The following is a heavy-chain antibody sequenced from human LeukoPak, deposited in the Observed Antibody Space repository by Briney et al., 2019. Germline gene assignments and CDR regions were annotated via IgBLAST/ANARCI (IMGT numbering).Heavy chain of an antibody. Sequence: PGGSLRLSCAASGFTVSSNYMSWVRQAPGKGLEWVSAIYSGGSTYYADSVKGRFTISRDNSKNTLYLQMNSLRAEDTAVYYCARGLHYVHPSFDYWGQGTLVTVSS. CDR2: IYSGGST. J-gene: IGHJ4*02. D-gene: IGHD3-16*01. CDR3: ARGLHYVHPSFDY. CDR1: GFTVSSNY. V-gene: IGHV3-53*01.